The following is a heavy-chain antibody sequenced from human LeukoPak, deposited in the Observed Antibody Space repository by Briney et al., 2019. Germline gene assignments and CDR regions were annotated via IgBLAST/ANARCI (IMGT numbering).Heavy chain of an antibody. V-gene: IGHV3-30*18. J-gene: IGHJ4*02. CDR2: ISYDRSNK. CDR3: AKDFGAGYSSSWFDY. CDR1: GFTFSSYG. D-gene: IGHD6-13*01. Sequence: PGRSLRLSCAASGFTFSSYGMHWVRQAPGKGLEWVAVISYDRSNKYYADSVKGRFTISRDNSKNTLYLQMNSLRAEDTAVYYCAKDFGAGYSSSWFDYWGQGTLVTVSS.